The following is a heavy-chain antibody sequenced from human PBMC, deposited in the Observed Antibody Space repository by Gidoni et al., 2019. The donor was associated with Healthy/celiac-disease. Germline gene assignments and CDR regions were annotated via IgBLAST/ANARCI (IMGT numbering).Heavy chain of an antibody. CDR2: TNPNSGGK. D-gene: IGHD4-17*01. CDR3: ARGYGDYVHFDY. Sequence: VRQAPGQGLEWMGLTNPNSGGKNYAQKFQGWVTMTRDTSISTAYMELSRLRSDDTAVYYCARGYGDYVHFDYWGQGTLVTVSS. V-gene: IGHV1-2*04. J-gene: IGHJ4*02.